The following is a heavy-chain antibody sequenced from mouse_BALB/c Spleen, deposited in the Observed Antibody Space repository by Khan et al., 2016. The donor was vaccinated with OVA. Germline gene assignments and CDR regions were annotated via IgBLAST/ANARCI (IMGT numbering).Heavy chain of an antibody. CDR3: ARHGYVAWFAY. V-gene: IGHV1S135*01. Sequence: VQLQQPGPELMKPGASVKISCKASGYSFTSYYIHWVKQSHGKSLEWIGYIDPFNGGTSYNPKFKGKATLTVDKSSSTAYMHLSSLTSDDSAVYDCARHGYVAWFAYWGQGTLVTVSA. CDR2: IDPFNGGT. D-gene: IGHD2-2*01. CDR1: GYSFTSYY. J-gene: IGHJ3*01.